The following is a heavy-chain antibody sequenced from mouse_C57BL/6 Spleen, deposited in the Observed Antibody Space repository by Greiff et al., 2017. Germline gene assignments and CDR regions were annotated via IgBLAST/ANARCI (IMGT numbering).Heavy chain of an antibody. CDR1: GFTFSDYG. V-gene: IGHV5-17*01. CDR3: ARHSNDWYFEV. J-gene: IGHJ1*03. Sequence: VQLKESGGGLVKPGGSLKLSCAASGFTFSDYGMHWVRQAPEKGLEWVAYISSGSSTIYYADTVKGRFTISRDNAKNTLCLQMTSLRSEDTAMYYCARHSNDWYFEVWGTGTTVTVSS. D-gene: IGHD2-5*01. CDR2: ISSGSSTI.